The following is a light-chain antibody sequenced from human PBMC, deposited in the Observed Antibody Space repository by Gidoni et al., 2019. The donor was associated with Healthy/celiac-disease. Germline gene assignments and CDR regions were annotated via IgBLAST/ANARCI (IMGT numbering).Light chain of an antibody. J-gene: IGKJ2*01. CDR3: QQYGSSHT. V-gene: IGKV3-20*01. Sequence: EIVLTQSPGTLSLSPGDRATLSCRASQSVSSSYLAWYQQKPGQAPRLLIYGASSRATGIPDRFSGSGSGTDFTLTISRLEPEDFAVYYCQQYGSSHTFXQXTKLEIK. CDR2: GAS. CDR1: QSVSSSY.